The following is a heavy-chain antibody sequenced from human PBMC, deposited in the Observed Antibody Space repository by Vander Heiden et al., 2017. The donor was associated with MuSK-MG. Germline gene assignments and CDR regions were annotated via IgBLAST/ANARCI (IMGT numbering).Heavy chain of an antibody. J-gene: IGHJ3*02. CDR3: AKNFARDAFDI. Sequence: EVQLLEPGGGLVQPGGSLSLSCPAPGFTFSSYAMSWVRQAPGKGLEWVSAISGSGGSTYYADSVKGRFTISRDNSKNTLYLQMNSLRAEDTAVYYCAKNFARDAFDIWGQGTMVTVSS. CDR2: ISGSGGST. CDR1: GFTFSSYA. V-gene: IGHV3-23*01. D-gene: IGHD1-7*01.